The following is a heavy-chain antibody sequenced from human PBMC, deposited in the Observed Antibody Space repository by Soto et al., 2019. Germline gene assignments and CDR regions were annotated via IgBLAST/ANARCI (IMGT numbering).Heavy chain of an antibody. CDR1: GDSISSYY. D-gene: IGHD5-12*01. CDR3: ARGVATIGP. J-gene: IGHJ5*02. Sequence: QVQLQESGPRLVKPSETLSLNCTVSGDSISSYYWSWIRQPPGKGLEWIGYIYYSGSTNYNPSLKSRVTISVDTPKNQYSLKLTSVTAADTAVYYCARGVATIGPWGQGTLVTVSS. V-gene: IGHV4-59*01. CDR2: IYYSGST.